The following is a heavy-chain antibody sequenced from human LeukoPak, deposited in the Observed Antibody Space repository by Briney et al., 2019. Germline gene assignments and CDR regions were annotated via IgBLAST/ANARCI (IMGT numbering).Heavy chain of an antibody. J-gene: IGHJ4*02. CDR1: GGSFSGYY. Sequence: SETLSLTCAVYGGSFSGYYWSWIRQPPGKGLEWIGEINHSGSTNYNPSLKSRVTISVDTSKNQFSLKLSSVTAADAAVYYCARGGGYYYGSGSYQDYWGQGTLVTVSS. V-gene: IGHV4-34*01. CDR2: INHSGST. CDR3: ARGGGYYYGSGSYQDY. D-gene: IGHD3-10*01.